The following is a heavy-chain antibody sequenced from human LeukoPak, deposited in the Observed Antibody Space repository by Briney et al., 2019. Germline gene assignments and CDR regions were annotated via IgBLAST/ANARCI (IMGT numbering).Heavy chain of an antibody. J-gene: IGHJ4*02. D-gene: IGHD2-2*01. CDR2: IKSKRRGGTT. CDR3: TGGRCSSTTCSGVDY. CDR1: GFTFSDAW. Sequence: GSLRLSCAASGFTFSDAWMTWVRQAPGKGLEWVGRIKSKRRGGTTDYAAPVKGRFTISRDDSKTTLYLQMNSLKTEDTAVYYCTGGRCSSTTCSGVDYWGQGTLVTLSS. V-gene: IGHV3-15*01.